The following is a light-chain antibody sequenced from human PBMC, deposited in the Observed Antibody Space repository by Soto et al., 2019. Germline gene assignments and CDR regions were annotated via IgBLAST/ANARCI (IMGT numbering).Light chain of an antibody. Sequence: EIVMTQSPATLSVSPGERATLSCRASQSVSSNLAWYQQKPGQAPTLLIYGASTRATGIPDRFSGSGSGTEFTLTISRLQSEDFAVYYCQEYNNWPAITFGQGTRLENK. CDR3: QEYNNWPAIT. J-gene: IGKJ5*01. CDR2: GAS. CDR1: QSVSSN. V-gene: IGKV3-15*01.